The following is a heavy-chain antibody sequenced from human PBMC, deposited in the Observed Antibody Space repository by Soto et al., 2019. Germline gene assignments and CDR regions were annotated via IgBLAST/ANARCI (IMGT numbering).Heavy chain of an antibody. J-gene: IGHJ4*02. D-gene: IGHD3-22*01. Sequence: ASVKVSCKASGYTFTXYGICWVRQAPGQGREGMGWISAYNGNTNYAQKLQGRVTMTTDTSTSTANMELRSLRSDDTALFYCPGMEHSYSLVSSGYYSDSWAKEPLVTVPS. V-gene: IGHV1-18*01. CDR1: GYTFTXYG. CDR3: PGMEHSYSLVSSGYYSDS. CDR2: ISAYNGNT.